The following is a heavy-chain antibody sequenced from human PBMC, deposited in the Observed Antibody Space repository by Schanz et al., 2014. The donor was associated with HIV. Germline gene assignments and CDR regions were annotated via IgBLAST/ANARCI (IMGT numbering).Heavy chain of an antibody. Sequence: EVQLVESGGGLVKPGGSLRLSCAASGFTLSSYSMNWVRQAPGKGLEWVSAISGGGAGTYYADSVKGRLTISRDNSKNTLDLQMNSLRAEDTAVYYCAKGLYYGGRNQKWHFVFWGRGTLVSVSS. CDR3: AKGLYYGGRNQKWHFVF. CDR1: GFTLSSYS. CDR2: ISGGGAGT. D-gene: IGHD3-10*01. J-gene: IGHJ2*01. V-gene: IGHV3-23*04.